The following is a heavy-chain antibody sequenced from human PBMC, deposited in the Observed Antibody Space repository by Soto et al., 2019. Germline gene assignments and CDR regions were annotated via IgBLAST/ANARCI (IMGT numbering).Heavy chain of an antibody. CDR1: GFTFSSYG. Sequence: PGGSLRLSCAASGFTFSSYGMHWVRQAPGKGLEWVAVISYDGSNKYYADSVKGRFTISRDNSKNTLYLQMNSLRAEGTAVYYCAKDRIVVVVAAKDAFDIWGQGTMVTVSS. J-gene: IGHJ3*02. V-gene: IGHV3-30*18. CDR2: ISYDGSNK. CDR3: AKDRIVVVVAAKDAFDI. D-gene: IGHD2-15*01.